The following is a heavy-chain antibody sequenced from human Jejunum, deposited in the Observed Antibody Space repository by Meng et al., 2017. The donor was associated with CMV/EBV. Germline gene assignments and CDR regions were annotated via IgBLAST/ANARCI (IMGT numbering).Heavy chain of an antibody. D-gene: IGHD1/OR15-1a*01. CDR2: IRYDGNNQ. CDR3: AKSAYREEYTEQ. CDR1: GFTFNNSG. Sequence: QVQLVESGGGVVQLGGSLRFSCAASGFTFNNSGMHWVRQAPGKGLEWVAFIRYDGNNQYYADSVKGRFTISRDNSKNTLYLQMNSLRGEDTAVYYCAKSAYREEYTEQWDHGPRVTVYS. V-gene: IGHV3-30*02. J-gene: IGHJ4*01.